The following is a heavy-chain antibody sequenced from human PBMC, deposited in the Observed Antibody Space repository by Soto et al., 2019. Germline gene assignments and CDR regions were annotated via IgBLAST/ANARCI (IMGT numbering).Heavy chain of an antibody. CDR2: ISYTGSS. D-gene: IGHD3-16*01. V-gene: IGHV4-59*01. CDR1: GASISSYY. Sequence: TSETLSLTCTVSGASISSYYWSWIRQPPGKGLEWIGYISYTGSSNYNPSLKSRVTISVDTSKKYFSLKLTSVTAADTAVYYCARGVYGNFDYWGQGALVTVSS. J-gene: IGHJ4*02. CDR3: ARGVYGNFDY.